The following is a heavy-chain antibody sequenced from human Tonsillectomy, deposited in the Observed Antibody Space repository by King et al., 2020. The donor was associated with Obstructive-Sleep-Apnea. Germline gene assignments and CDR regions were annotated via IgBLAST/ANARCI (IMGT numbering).Heavy chain of an antibody. J-gene: IGHJ4*02. CDR1: GFTFSSYA. CDR3: AGEGEAVALGGYFDY. Sequence: VQLVESGGGVVQPGRSLRLSCAASGFTFSSYAMHWVRQAPGKGLEWVAVISYDGSNKYYADSVKGRFTISRDNSKNTLYLQMNSLRAEDTAVYYCAGEGEAVALGGYFDYWGQGTLVTVSS. V-gene: IGHV3-30*04. D-gene: IGHD6-19*01. CDR2: ISYDGSNK.